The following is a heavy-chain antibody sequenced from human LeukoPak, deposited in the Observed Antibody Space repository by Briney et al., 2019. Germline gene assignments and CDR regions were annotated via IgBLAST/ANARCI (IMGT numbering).Heavy chain of an antibody. V-gene: IGHV1-18*01. CDR2: ISAYNGNT. D-gene: IGHD3-3*01. Sequence: GASVKVSCKASGYTFTSYGISWVRQAPGQGLEWMGWISAYNGNTNYAQKLQGRVTMTTDTSTSTAYMELRSLRSDDTAVYYCARDLYYDFWSGYWDYWGQGTLVTVSS. CDR1: GYTFTSYG. CDR3: ARDLYYDFWSGYWDY. J-gene: IGHJ4*02.